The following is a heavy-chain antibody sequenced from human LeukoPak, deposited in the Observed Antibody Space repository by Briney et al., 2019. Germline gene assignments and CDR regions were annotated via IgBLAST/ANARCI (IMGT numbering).Heavy chain of an antibody. V-gene: IGHV1-69*06. CDR1: VCTFISYA. CDR2: IIPIFGTA. J-gene: IGHJ4*02. D-gene: IGHD5-24*01. Sequence: ASVTVSFKASVCTFISYAISWVRQAPGQGLEWMGRIIPIFGTANYAQKYQGRVTITADKSTSTAYMELSGLRSEDTAVYYCARDTWLQLDYWGQGTLVTVSS. CDR3: ARDTWLQLDY.